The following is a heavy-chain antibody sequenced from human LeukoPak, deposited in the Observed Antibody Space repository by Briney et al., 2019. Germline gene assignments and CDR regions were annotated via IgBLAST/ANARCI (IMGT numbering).Heavy chain of an antibody. J-gene: IGHJ4*02. Sequence: GGSLRLSCAASGFTFSSYWMHWVRHAPGKGLVWVSRINSDGSSTSYADSVKGRFTISRDNAKNTLYLQMNSLRAEDTAVYYCAREGDSSSPIFDYWGQGALVTVSP. CDR1: GFTFSSYW. V-gene: IGHV3-74*01. CDR2: INSDGSST. CDR3: AREGDSSSPIFDY. D-gene: IGHD6-13*01.